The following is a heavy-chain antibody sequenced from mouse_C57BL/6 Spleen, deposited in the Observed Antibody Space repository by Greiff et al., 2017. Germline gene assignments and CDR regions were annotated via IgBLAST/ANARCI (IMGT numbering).Heavy chain of an antibody. CDR2: ISGGGGNT. Sequence: DVKLVESGGGLVKPGGSLKLSCAASGFTFSSYTMSWVRQTPEKRLEWVATISGGGGNTYYPDSVKGRFTISRDNAKNTRYLQMSSLRSEDTALYYCARDYGSSYLDDGGQGNTLTVAS. V-gene: IGHV5-9*01. CDR3: ARDYGSSYLDD. D-gene: IGHD1-1*01. J-gene: IGHJ2*01. CDR1: GFTFSSYT.